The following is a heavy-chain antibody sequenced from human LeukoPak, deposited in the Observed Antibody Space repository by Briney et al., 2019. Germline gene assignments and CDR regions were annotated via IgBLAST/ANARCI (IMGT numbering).Heavy chain of an antibody. D-gene: IGHD3-10*01. Sequence: PGRSLRLSCAASGFTFDDYAMHWVRRAPGKGLEWVSGISWNSGSIGYADSVKGRFTISRDNAKNSLYLQMNSLRAEDTALYYCAKDEYYRYWGQGILVTVSS. CDR3: AKDEYYRY. CDR2: ISWNSGSI. V-gene: IGHV3-9*01. CDR1: GFTFDDYA. J-gene: IGHJ4*02.